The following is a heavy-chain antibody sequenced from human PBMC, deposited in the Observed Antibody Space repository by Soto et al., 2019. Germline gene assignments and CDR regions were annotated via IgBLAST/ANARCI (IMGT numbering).Heavy chain of an antibody. Sequence: QVQLVQSGAEVKKPGSSVKVSCKASGGTFSSYAISWVRQAPGQGLEWMGGIIPIFGTANYAQKFQGRVTITADKSTSTAYMELSSLRSEATAVYYCARTSAPYCSGGSCPSFDYWGQGTLVTVSS. CDR1: GGTFSSYA. D-gene: IGHD2-15*01. CDR2: IIPIFGTA. J-gene: IGHJ4*02. V-gene: IGHV1-69*06. CDR3: ARTSAPYCSGGSCPSFDY.